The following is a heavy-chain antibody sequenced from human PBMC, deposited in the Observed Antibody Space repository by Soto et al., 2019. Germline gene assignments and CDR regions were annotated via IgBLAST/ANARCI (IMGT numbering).Heavy chain of an antibody. CDR1: GYTFSSYG. D-gene: IGHD3-9*01. CDR2: ISGYNGNT. CDR3: ARDWGRGQFLTNTDS. Sequence: ASVKVSCKSSGYTFSSYGFSCVRQAPGQGLEWMGWISGYNGNTNYARNLQGRVTMTTDTSTSTGYMELRSLRSDDTAVYYCARDWGRGQFLTNTDSWGQGTLVTVSS. J-gene: IGHJ4*02. V-gene: IGHV1-18*01.